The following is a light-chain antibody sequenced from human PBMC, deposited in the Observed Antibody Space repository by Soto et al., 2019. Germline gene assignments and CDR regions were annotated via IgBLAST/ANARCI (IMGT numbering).Light chain of an antibody. CDR3: SSYTSSSLYV. Sequence: QSVLAQPASVSGSPGQSITISCTGTSSDVGGYNYVSWYQQHPGKAPKLMIYEVSNRPSGVSNRFSRSKSGNTAYLTISAVQAEDESDYYCSSYTSSSLYVFGTGTKVTVL. J-gene: IGLJ1*01. CDR1: SSDVGGYNY. V-gene: IGLV2-14*01. CDR2: EVS.